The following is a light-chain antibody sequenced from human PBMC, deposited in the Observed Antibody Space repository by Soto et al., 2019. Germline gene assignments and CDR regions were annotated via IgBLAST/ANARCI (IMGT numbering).Light chain of an antibody. J-gene: IGKJ1*01. V-gene: IGKV4-1*01. CDR3: QQYYSPTWT. CDR1: QSVLYSSNNKNY. Sequence: DIVMTQSPDSLAVSLGERATIKCKSSQSVLYSSNNKNYLAWYQHKPGQPPNLLIYWATTRKSRVPDRFSGSGSGTDFTLTISSLQAADVAVYYCQQYYSPTWTFGQGTKVEIK. CDR2: WAT.